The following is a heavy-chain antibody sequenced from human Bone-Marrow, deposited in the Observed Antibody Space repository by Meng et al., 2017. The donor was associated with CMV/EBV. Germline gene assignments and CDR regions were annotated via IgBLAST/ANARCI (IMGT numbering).Heavy chain of an antibody. D-gene: IGHD5-12*01. CDR1: GYTFTGYY. V-gene: IGHV1-2*02. J-gene: IGHJ4*02. CDR3: ARLEYSGYAYYFDY. CDR2: INPNSGGT. Sequence: QVQLVQSGGEVKKPGGSVKVSCKASGYTFTGYYMHWVRQAPGQGLEWMGWINPNSGGTNYAQKFQGRVTMTRDTSISTAYMELSRLRSDDTAVYYCARLEYSGYAYYFDYWGQGTLVTVSS.